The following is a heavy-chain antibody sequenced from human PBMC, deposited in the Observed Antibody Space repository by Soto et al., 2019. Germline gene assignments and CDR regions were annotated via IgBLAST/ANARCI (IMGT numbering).Heavy chain of an antibody. V-gene: IGHV3-9*01. CDR2: ISWNSGSI. J-gene: IGHJ3*02. CDR1: GFTFDDYA. D-gene: IGHD3-9*01. CDR3: AKDQTGYYTAFDM. Sequence: GGSLRLSCAASGFTFDDYAMHWVRQAPGKGLEWVSGISWNSGSIGYADSVKGRFTISRDNAKNSLYLQMNSLRAEDTALYYCAKDQTGYYTAFDMWGQGTMVTVSS.